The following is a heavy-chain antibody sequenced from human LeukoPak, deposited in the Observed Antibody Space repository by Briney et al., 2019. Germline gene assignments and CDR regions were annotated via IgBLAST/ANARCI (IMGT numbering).Heavy chain of an antibody. CDR2: LYSGGST. CDR1: GFSVSDTY. D-gene: IGHD1-26*01. J-gene: IGHJ4*02. V-gene: IGHV3-66*01. CDR3: ARGKSGIYTRPFDY. Sequence: PGGSLRLSCAASGFSVSDTYMSWVRQAPGKGLEGVSLLYSGGSTHYADSVKGRFTISRDKSKNMLSLQMNSLRAEDTAVYYCARGKSGIYTRPFDYWGQGTLVTVSS.